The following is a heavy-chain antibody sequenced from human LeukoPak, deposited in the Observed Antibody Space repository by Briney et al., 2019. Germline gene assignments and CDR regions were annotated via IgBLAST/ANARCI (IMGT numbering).Heavy chain of an antibody. CDR2: SGSDGNT. D-gene: IGHD3-10*01. J-gene: IGHJ3*02. V-gene: IGHV3-43*02. Sequence: GGSLRLSCAASGFTFDDHAMHWVRQAPGKGLGWVSLSGSDGNTYCADSVKGRFTISRDNRKNSLYLEMNSLRTEDTALYHCASQTKYYYGSGSYWTAFDIWGQGTMVTVSS. CDR1: GFTFDDHA. CDR3: ASQTKYYYGSGSYWTAFDI.